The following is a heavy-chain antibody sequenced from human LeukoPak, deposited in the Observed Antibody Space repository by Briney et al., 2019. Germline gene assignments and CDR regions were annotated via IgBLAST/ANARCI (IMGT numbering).Heavy chain of an antibody. D-gene: IGHD3-10*01. V-gene: IGHV3-21*01. CDR1: GFTFSSYS. J-gene: IGHJ4*02. Sequence: GGSLRLSCAASGFTFSSYSMNWVRQAPGKGLEWVSSISSSSSYIYYADSVKGRFTISRDNAKNSLYLQMNSLRAEDTAVYYCARGKSTRGSGSYCKFDYWGQGTLVTVSS. CDR3: ARGKSTRGSGSYCKFDY. CDR2: ISSSSSYI.